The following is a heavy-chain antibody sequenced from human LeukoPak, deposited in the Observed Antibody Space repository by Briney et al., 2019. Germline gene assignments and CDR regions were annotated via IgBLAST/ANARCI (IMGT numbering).Heavy chain of an antibody. CDR3: ATAVAGTGAEDY. J-gene: IGHJ4*02. V-gene: IGHV1-69*05. CDR2: IIPIFGTA. CDR1: GGTFSSYA. Sequence: SSVKVSCKASGGTFSSYAISWVRQAPGQGLEWMGGIIPIFGTANYAQKLQGRVTITTDESTSTAYMELSSLRSEDTAVYYCATAVAGTGAEDYWGQGTLVTVSS. D-gene: IGHD6-19*01.